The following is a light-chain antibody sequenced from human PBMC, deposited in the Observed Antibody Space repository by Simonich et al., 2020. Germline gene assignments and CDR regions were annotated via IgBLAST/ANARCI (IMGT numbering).Light chain of an antibody. J-gene: IGLJ3*02. Sequence: QAVVTQEPSLTVSPGGTVTLTCGSSPGAVTSGHYPYWFQQKPGQAPRPLIYDTSNKHSWTPARFSGSLLGGKAALTLSGAQPEDEAEYYCLLSYSGARVFGGGTKLTVL. V-gene: IGLV7-46*01. CDR3: LLSYSGARV. CDR1: PGAVTSGHY. CDR2: DTS.